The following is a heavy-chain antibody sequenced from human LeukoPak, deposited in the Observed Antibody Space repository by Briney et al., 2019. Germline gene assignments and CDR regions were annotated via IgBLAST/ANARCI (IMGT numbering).Heavy chain of an antibody. V-gene: IGHV3-53*01. J-gene: IGHJ4*02. CDR3: AREVSYRSSWYLDY. CDR1: GFTVNSNY. D-gene: IGHD6-13*01. CDR2: IHSGGNT. Sequence: GGSLRLSCAASGFTVNSNYMSWVRQAPGKGLEWVSVIHSGGNTYYADSVKGRFTISRDNPKNTLYLLMNSLRAEDTAVYYCAREVSYRSSWYLDYWGQGTLVTVSS.